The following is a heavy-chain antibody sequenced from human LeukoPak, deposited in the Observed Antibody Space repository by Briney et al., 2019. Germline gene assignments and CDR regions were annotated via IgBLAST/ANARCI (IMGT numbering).Heavy chain of an antibody. CDR3: ASEIPGYCGGDCTDY. CDR2: INHSGST. D-gene: IGHD2-21*02. J-gene: IGHJ4*02. CDR1: GGSFSGYY. Sequence: SETLSLTCAVYGGSFSGYYWSWIRQPPGKGLGWIGEINHSGSTNYNPSLKSRVTISVDTSKNQFSLKLSSVTAADTAVYYCASEIPGYCGGDCTDYWGQGTLVTVSS. V-gene: IGHV4-34*01.